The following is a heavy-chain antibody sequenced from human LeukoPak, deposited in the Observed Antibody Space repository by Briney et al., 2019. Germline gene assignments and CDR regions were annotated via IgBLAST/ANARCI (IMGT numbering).Heavy chain of an antibody. Sequence: PGGPLRLSCAASGFTVSSNYMSWVRPAPGTGLEWVSVIYSGGSTYYADSVKGRFTISRDNSKNTLYLQMNSLRAEDTAVYYCARSGYSYGIDYWGQGTLVTVSS. D-gene: IGHD5-18*01. V-gene: IGHV3-53*01. CDR2: IYSGGST. CDR1: GFTVSSNY. CDR3: ARSGYSYGIDY. J-gene: IGHJ4*02.